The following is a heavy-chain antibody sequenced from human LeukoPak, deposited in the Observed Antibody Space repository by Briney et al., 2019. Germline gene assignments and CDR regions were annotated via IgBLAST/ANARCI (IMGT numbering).Heavy chain of an antibody. CDR2: ISYSGST. V-gene: IGHV4-59*12. CDR3: ARDWFRYCSGGSCFSWNWFDP. Sequence: PSETLSLTCTVSGASISSYYWSWIRQPPGKGLDWIGYISYSGSTNYNPSLKSRVTISLDTSKNQFSLKLTSVTAADTAVYYCARDWFRYCSGGSCFSWNWFDPWGQGSLVTVSS. J-gene: IGHJ5*02. CDR1: GASISSYY. D-gene: IGHD2-15*01.